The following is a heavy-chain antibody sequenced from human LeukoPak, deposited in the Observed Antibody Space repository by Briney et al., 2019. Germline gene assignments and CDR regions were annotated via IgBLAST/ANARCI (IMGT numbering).Heavy chain of an antibody. Sequence: GGSLRLSCAASGFSISSYAMTWNRQAPGKGLEWLSAISGTTGTTFYADSVKGRFTISRDNSKDTLFLQMNSLRAEDTAVYYCATKTSYGDRYFDYWGQGTLVTVSS. CDR3: ATKTSYGDRYFDY. V-gene: IGHV3-23*01. CDR1: GFSISSYA. J-gene: IGHJ4*02. CDR2: ISGTTGTT. D-gene: IGHD4-17*01.